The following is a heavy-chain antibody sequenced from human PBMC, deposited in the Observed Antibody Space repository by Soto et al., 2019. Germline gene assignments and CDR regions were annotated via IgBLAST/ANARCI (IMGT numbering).Heavy chain of an antibody. CDR3: ARQIGYCSGGSCYPGGFNLFDP. CDR2: ISSSSSYT. CDR1: GFTFSDSY. V-gene: IGHV3-11*05. Sequence: QVQLVESGGGLVKPGGSLRLSCAASGFTFSDSYMSWIRQAPGKGLEWGSYISSSSSYTNYADSVKGRFTISRDNAKNSLSMQMNSLRAEDTAVYYCARQIGYCSGGSCYPGGFNLFDPWGQGTLVTVSS. D-gene: IGHD2-15*01. J-gene: IGHJ5*02.